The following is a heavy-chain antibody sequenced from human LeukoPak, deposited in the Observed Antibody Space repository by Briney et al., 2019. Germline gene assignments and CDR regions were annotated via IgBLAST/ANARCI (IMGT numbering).Heavy chain of an antibody. Sequence: PSGTLSLTCAVSGGSISSSNWWSWVRQPPGKGLEWIGEIYHSGSTNYNPSLKSRVTISVDKSKNQFSLKLSSVTAADTAVYYCARAAARLLYSSSWYSFDYWGQGTLVTVSS. J-gene: IGHJ4*02. CDR3: ARAAARLLYSSSWYSFDY. D-gene: IGHD6-13*01. CDR1: GGSISSSNW. V-gene: IGHV4-4*02. CDR2: IYHSGST.